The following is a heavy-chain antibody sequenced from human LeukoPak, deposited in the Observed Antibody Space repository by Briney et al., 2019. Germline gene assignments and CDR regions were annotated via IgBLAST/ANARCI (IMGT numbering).Heavy chain of an antibody. D-gene: IGHD3-10*01. Sequence: GGSLRLSCAASGFTVSSNYRSWVRQAPGKGLEWVLIIYSGGSTYDADSVKGRFTISRDNSKNTLYLQMTSLRAEDTAVYYCARAIYGSGRYYEYTFDYWGQGTLVTVSS. CDR1: GFTVSSNY. V-gene: IGHV3-66*01. CDR3: ARAIYGSGRYYEYTFDY. CDR2: IYSGGST. J-gene: IGHJ4*02.